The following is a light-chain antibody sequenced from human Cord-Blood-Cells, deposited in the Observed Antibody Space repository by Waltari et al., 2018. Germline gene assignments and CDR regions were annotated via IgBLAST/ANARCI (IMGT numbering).Light chain of an antibody. CDR2: AAS. V-gene: IGKV1-39*01. Sequence: DIQMTQSPSSLSASVGDRVNITCRASQSISSYLNWYQQKPGKAPKLVIYAASSLQSGVPSRFSGSGSGTDFTLTISSLQPEDFATYYCQQSYSTPWTFGQGTKVEIK. J-gene: IGKJ1*01. CDR3: QQSYSTPWT. CDR1: QSISSY.